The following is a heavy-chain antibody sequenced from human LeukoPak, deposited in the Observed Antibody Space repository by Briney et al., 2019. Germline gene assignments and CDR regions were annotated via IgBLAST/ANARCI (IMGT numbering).Heavy chain of an antibody. CDR2: IYSSGST. D-gene: IGHD6-13*01. V-gene: IGHV4-4*07. CDR3: ARGIAAASERAFDI. J-gene: IGHJ3*02. CDR1: GGSISSYY. Sequence: SETLSLTCTVSGGSISSYYWSWIRQPAGKGLEWIGRIYSSGSTDYNPSLKSRVTMSVDTSKNQFSLKMRSVTAADTAVYYCARGIAAASERAFDIWGQGTMVTVS.